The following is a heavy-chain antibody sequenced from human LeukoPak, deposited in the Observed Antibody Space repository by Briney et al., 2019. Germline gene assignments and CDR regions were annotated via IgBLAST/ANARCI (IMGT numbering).Heavy chain of an antibody. CDR1: GFTFSSFG. CDR2: ISTRSSYI. Sequence: GGSLRLSCAASGFTFSSFGMNWVRQVPGKGLEWVSSISTRSSYIYYADSMKGRFTISRDNAKNSLHLQMNSLRAEDTAVYYCARVGYSYGYDYWGQGTLVTVSS. V-gene: IGHV3-21*01. J-gene: IGHJ4*02. CDR3: ARVGYSYGYDY. D-gene: IGHD5-18*01.